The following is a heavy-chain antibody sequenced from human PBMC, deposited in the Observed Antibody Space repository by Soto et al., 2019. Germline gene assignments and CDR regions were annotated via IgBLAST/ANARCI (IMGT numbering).Heavy chain of an antibody. J-gene: IGHJ4*02. D-gene: IGHD2-15*01. Sequence: EVQLVGSGGGLVQPGGSLRISCAASGFTFSSYWMHWVRQAPGNGLVWVSRINSDGSSTSYADSVKGRFTISRDNAKNTLYLQMNSLRAEDTAVYYCVRTSLVVAAATPEDYWGQGTLVTVSS. CDR3: VRTSLVVAAATPEDY. V-gene: IGHV3-74*01. CDR2: INSDGSST. CDR1: GFTFSSYW.